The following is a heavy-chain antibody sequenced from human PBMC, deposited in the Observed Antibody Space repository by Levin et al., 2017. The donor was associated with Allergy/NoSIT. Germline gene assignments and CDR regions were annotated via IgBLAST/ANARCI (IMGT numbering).Heavy chain of an antibody. CDR3: ARAAVAEYDY. J-gene: IGHJ4*02. V-gene: IGHV3-11*05. D-gene: IGHD6-19*01. CDR1: GFTFSDYY. Sequence: GESLKISCAASGFTFSDYYMSWIRQAPGKGLEWVSYISSSSSYTNYADSVKGRFTISRDNAKNSLYLQMNSLRAEDTAVYYCARAAVAEYDYWGQGTLVTVSS. CDR2: ISSSSSYT.